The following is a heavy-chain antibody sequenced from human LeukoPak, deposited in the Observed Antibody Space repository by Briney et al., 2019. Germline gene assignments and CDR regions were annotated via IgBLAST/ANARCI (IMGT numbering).Heavy chain of an antibody. J-gene: IGHJ4*01. CDR1: RFTFTNYW. D-gene: IGHD2-2*02. CDR3: ARVRYRGPSRDY. V-gene: IGHV3-74*01. CDR2: INTVGSST. Sequence: GGSLRLSCVASRFTFTNYWMHWVRQAPGKGLVWVARINTVGSSTTYADSVKGRFTISRDNAKNTLYLQMNSLRVEDTAVYYCARVRYRGPSRDYWSHATLVTVS.